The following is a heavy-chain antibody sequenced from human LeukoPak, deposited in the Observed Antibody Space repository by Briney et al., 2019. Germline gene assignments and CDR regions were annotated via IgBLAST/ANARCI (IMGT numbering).Heavy chain of an antibody. V-gene: IGHV4-4*09. D-gene: IGHD1-26*01. CDR1: GGSISGYY. Sequence: SETLSLTCTVSGGSISGYYWSWIRQPPGQGLEWIAYIHSNGYTNYSPSLKSRVTISVGTSKNQFSLKVTSVTAADTAMYYCTKREGPMSGSYDYFDPWGQGTLVTVS. CDR2: IHSNGYT. CDR3: TKREGPMSGSYDYFDP. J-gene: IGHJ5*02.